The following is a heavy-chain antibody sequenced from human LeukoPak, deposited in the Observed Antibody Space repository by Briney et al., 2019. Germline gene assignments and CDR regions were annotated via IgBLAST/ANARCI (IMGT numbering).Heavy chain of an antibody. J-gene: IGHJ4*02. CDR1: GFTFNRYS. CDR3: TRDPRALDY. Sequence: GGSLRLSSAASGFTFNRYSMNWVRQAPGKGLEWVSYIAYTGTIHYADSAKGRFTISRDDAKNSLYLHMNSLRAEDTAVYYCTRDPRALDYWGQGTLVTVSS. CDR2: IAYTGTI. V-gene: IGHV3-48*01.